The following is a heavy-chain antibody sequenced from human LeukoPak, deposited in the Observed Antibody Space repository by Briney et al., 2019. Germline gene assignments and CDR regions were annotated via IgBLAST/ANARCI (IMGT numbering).Heavy chain of an antibody. D-gene: IGHD2-2*01. Sequence: PGGSRRLSCAASGFTFSCYAMSWVRQAPGKGLEWVSAISGSGGSTYYADSVKGRFTISRDNSKNTLYLQMNSLRAVDTAVYYCAKDARYHRGGLNDYWGQGTLVTVSS. V-gene: IGHV3-23*01. J-gene: IGHJ4*02. CDR1: GFTFSCYA. CDR3: AKDARYHRGGLNDY. CDR2: ISGSGGST.